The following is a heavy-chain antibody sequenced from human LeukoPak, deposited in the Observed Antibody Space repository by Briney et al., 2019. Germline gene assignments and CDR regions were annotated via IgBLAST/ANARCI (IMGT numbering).Heavy chain of an antibody. Sequence: PSETLSLTCTVSGGSISSGGYYWSWIRQHPGKGLEWIGYIYYSGSTYYNPSLKSRVTISVDTSKNQFSLKLSSVTAADTAVYYCASHSSGRVYFQHWGQGTLVTVSS. J-gene: IGHJ1*01. CDR3: ASHSSGRVYFQH. CDR1: GGSISSGGYY. D-gene: IGHD6-19*01. V-gene: IGHV4-31*03. CDR2: IYYSGST.